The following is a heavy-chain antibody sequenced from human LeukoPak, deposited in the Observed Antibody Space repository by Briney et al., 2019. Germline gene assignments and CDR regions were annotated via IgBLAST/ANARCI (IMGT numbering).Heavy chain of an antibody. V-gene: IGHV3-11*04. J-gene: IGHJ4*02. CDR2: ISSSGSTI. D-gene: IGHD5-24*01. Sequence: GGSLRLSCAASGFTFSDYYMSWIRQAPGKGLEWVSYISSSGSTIYYADSVKGRFTISRDNAKNSLYLQMNSLRVEDTAIYYCARESGGKRGYNYGGLDFWGQGTLVTVSS. CDR3: ARESGGKRGYNYGGLDF. CDR1: GFTFSDYY.